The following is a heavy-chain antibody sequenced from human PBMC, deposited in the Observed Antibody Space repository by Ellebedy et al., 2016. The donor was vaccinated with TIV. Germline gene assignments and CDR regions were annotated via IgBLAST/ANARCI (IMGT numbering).Heavy chain of an antibody. CDR1: GGIFINYA. CDR2: LIPPFGKA. D-gene: IGHD3-22*01. CDR3: AGTPPPTPSHRYYDSTGHRPLYQYDGMDV. J-gene: IGHJ6*02. V-gene: IGHV1-69*13. Sequence: AASVQVSCKASGGIFINYALSWVRQPPGQGLGWMGGLIPPFGKANNAQKSQGRVTITADESTTTAHMELSRLTSEDTAAYYCAGTPPPTPSHRYYDSTGHRPLYQYDGMDVWGQGTTVTVSS.